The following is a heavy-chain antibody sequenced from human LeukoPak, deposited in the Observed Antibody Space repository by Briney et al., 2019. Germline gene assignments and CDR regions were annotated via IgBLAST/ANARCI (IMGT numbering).Heavy chain of an antibody. CDR1: GGPFGVYY. D-gene: IGHD3-10*01. Sequence: SSETLSLTCAVYGGPFGVYYWSWVRQPPGKGLEWIGEINHSGSTNYNPSLKSRVTISVDTSKDHFSLKLSSVTAADTAVYYCAGPGAGDLDYWGQGTLVTVSS. CDR3: AGPGAGDLDY. J-gene: IGHJ4*02. V-gene: IGHV4-34*01. CDR2: INHSGST.